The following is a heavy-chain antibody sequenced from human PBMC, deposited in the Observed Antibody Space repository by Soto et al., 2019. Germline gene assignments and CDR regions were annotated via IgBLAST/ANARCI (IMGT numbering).Heavy chain of an antibody. CDR3: VRDQPAEDQLFDH. V-gene: IGHV3-74*01. CDR2: INSDGSDT. J-gene: IGHJ4*02. CDR1: GFTFSSYW. D-gene: IGHD2-2*01. Sequence: EVQLVESGGGLAQPGGTLRLSCAASGFTFSSYWMHWVRQVPGKGLVWVSRINSDGSDTDYADSVKGRFTISRDNAKNPLYLQMNSLRAEDTAVYHCVRDQPAEDQLFDHWGQGTLVTVSS.